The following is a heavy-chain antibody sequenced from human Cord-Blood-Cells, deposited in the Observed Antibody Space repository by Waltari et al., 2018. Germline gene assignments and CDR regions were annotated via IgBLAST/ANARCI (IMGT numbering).Heavy chain of an antibody. CDR3: ARDRTNYFDY. V-gene: IGHV4-38-2*02. Sequence: QVQLQESGPGLVKPSETLSLTCAVSGYSISSGYYWGWIRQPPGKGLELIGRIYHSGSTSYNPSLKSRVTILVYTSKNQFSLKLSSVTAADTAVYYCARDRTNYFDYWGQGTLVTVSS. CDR1: GYSISSGYY. J-gene: IGHJ4*02. CDR2: IYHSGST.